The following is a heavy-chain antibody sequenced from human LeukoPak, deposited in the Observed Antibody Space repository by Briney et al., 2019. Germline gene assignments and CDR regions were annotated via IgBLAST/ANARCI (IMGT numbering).Heavy chain of an antibody. J-gene: IGHJ6*02. V-gene: IGHV3-74*01. CDR3: TRGGSRFLEWFSSTYSGMDA. D-gene: IGHD3-3*01. CDR2: INNDGSSA. Sequence: GGSLRLSCAASGFTFIRYWMHWFRQAPGKGLEWVSRINNDGSSASYADSVKGRFTISRANAKNTLYLLMSSLRAEDTAIYYCTRGGSRFLEWFSSTYSGMDAWGQGTTVTVSS. CDR1: GFTFIRYW.